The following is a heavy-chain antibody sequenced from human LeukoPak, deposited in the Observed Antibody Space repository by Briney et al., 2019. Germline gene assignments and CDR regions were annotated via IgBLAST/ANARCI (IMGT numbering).Heavy chain of an antibody. CDR2: IYSGGST. D-gene: IGHD4-11*01. CDR3: ASTVTTRQYYYYMDV. V-gene: IGHV3-53*01. CDR1: GFTVSSNY. J-gene: IGHJ6*03. Sequence: GGSLRLSCAASGFTVSSNYMSWVRQAPGKGLEWVSVIYSGGSTYYADSVKGRFTISRDNSKNTLYLQMNSLRAEDTAVYYCASTVTTRQYYYYMDVWGKGTTVTASS.